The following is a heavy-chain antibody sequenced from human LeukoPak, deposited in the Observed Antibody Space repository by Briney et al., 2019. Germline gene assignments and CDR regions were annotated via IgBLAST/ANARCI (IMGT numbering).Heavy chain of an antibody. CDR1: GFTFSSYA. CDR3: AKYNWNDGGSYYYYGMDV. J-gene: IGHJ6*02. D-gene: IGHD1-1*01. CDR2: ISGSGGST. V-gene: IGHV3-23*01. Sequence: GGSLRLSCAASGFTFSSYAMSWVRQAPGKGLEWVSAISGSGGSTYYADSVKGRFTISRDNSKNTLYLQMNSLRAEDTAVYYCAKYNWNDGGSYYYYGMDVWGQGTTVTVSS.